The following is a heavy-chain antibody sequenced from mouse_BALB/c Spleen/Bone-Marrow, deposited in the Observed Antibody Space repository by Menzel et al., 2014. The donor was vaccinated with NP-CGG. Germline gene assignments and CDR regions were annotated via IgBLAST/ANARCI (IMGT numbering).Heavy chain of an antibody. D-gene: IGHD4-1*01. Sequence: QVQLQQSGPGLVQPSQSLSITCTVSGFSLTSYGVHWVRQPPGEGLEWLGVIWSGGSTDYNAAFISRLSIAKDNSKSQVFFKMNSLQANDTAIYYCASNWDYAMDYWGQGTSVTVSS. J-gene: IGHJ4*01. CDR2: IWSGGST. CDR1: GFSLTSYG. CDR3: ASNWDYAMDY. V-gene: IGHV2-2*02.